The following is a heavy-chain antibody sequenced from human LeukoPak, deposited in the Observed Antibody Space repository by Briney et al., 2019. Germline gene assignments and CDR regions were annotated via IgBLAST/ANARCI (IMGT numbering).Heavy chain of an antibody. CDR3: RGEMVTIPPRLDY. J-gene: IGHJ4*02. Sequence: SETLSLTCAVYGGSFSGYYWSWIRQPPGKGLEWIGEINHSGSTNYNPSLKSRVTISVDTSKNQFSLKLSSVTAADTAVYYCRGEMVTIPPRLDYWGQGTLVTVSS. V-gene: IGHV4-34*01. CDR1: GGSFSGYY. CDR2: INHSGST. D-gene: IGHD5-24*01.